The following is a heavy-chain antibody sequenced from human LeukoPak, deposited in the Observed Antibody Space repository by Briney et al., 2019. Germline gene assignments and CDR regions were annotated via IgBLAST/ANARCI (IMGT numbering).Heavy chain of an antibody. Sequence: GGSLRLSCAASGFTFSSYAMSWVRQAPGKGLEWVANIKQDGSEKYYVDSVKGRFTISRDNAKNSLYLQMNSLRAEDTAVYYCAREGGIPAAIRYDYWGQGTLVTVSS. J-gene: IGHJ4*02. CDR3: AREGGIPAAIRYDY. V-gene: IGHV3-7*01. CDR2: IKQDGSEK. D-gene: IGHD2-2*01. CDR1: GFTFSSYA.